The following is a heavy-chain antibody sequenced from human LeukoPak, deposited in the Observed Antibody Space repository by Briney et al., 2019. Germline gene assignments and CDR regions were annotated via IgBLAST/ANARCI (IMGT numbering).Heavy chain of an antibody. V-gene: IGHV4-34*01. CDR2: INHSGST. CDR1: GGSFSGYY. J-gene: IGHJ3*02. Sequence: SETLSLTCAVYGGSFSGYYWSWIRQPPGKGLEWIGEINHSGSTNYNPSLKSRVTISVDTSKNQFSLKLSSVTAADTAVYYCAREYYYDISPYYPAFDIWGQGTMVTVSS. CDR3: AREYYYDISPYYPAFDI. D-gene: IGHD3-22*01.